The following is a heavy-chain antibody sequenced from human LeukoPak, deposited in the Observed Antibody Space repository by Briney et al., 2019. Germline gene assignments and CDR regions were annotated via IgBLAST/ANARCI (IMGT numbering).Heavy chain of an antibody. Sequence: GGSLRLSCTASGFTFGDYAMRWVRQAPGKGREWGGFIRSRTHAGTTGFAARVEGKFSISRDASNTIAYLQMHSMETEDTDVYYCTRDGIPETNRSRYYIDYWGQGTLVTVSS. CDR1: GFTFGDYA. D-gene: IGHD3-3*01. J-gene: IGHJ4*02. V-gene: IGHV3-49*04. CDR2: IRSRTHAGTT. CDR3: TRDGIPETNRSRYYIDY.